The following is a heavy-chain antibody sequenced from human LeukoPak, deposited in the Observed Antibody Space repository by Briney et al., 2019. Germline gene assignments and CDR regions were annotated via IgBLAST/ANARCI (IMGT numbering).Heavy chain of an antibody. J-gene: IGHJ5*02. CDR1: YFTVSDNY. CDR3: VRGRRWFDP. CDR2: IHSTGTA. Sequence: GGSLRLSCAATYFTVSDNYMNWVRQAPGKGLEWVAVIHSTGTAYYADSVSGRFTISRDNSKNSLYFQMNGLRAEDTAVYYCVRGRRWFDPWGQGTLVIVS. V-gene: IGHV3-53*01.